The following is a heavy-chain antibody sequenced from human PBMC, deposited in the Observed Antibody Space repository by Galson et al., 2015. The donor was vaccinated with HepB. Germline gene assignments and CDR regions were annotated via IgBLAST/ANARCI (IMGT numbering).Heavy chain of an antibody. D-gene: IGHD3-9*01. CDR1: GYTFTKYA. Sequence: SVKVSCKASGYTFTKYAMNWVRQAPGQGLEWMGIINPSGGSTSYAQKFQGRVTMTRDTSTSTVYMELSSLRSEDTAVYYCARAPARPLRYFDWLHHAVYFQHWGQGTLVTVSS. CDR2: INPSGGST. V-gene: IGHV1-46*01. J-gene: IGHJ1*01. CDR3: ARAPARPLRYFDWLHHAVYFQH.